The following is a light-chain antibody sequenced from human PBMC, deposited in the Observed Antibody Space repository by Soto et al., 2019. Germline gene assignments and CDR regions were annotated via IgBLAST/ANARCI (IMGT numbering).Light chain of an antibody. J-gene: IGLJ1*01. Sequence: QSVLTQPASVSGSPGQSITISCTGSISDVGAYSYVSWYQQHPGKAPKLMIYEVSNRPSGVAFRFSGSKSGNTASLTISGLQAEDEGDYYCSSYAGSSNVFGTGTKVTVL. V-gene: IGLV2-14*01. CDR2: EVS. CDR3: SSYAGSSNV. CDR1: ISDVGAYSY.